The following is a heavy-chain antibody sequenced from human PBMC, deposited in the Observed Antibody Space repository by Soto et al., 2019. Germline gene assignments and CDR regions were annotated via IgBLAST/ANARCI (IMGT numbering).Heavy chain of an antibody. D-gene: IGHD1-26*01. Sequence: QITLKESGPTLVKHTQTLTLTCTFSGFSLATDRVGVGWIHQPPGEALEWLAVIYWDDSKTYRPSLESRLTITKDTSKNQVALTMTNMDSLDTATYYCAHAYGGRSLYWGQGTLVTVSS. CDR1: GFSLATDRVG. CDR3: AHAYGGRSLY. J-gene: IGHJ4*02. V-gene: IGHV2-5*02. CDR2: IYWDDSK.